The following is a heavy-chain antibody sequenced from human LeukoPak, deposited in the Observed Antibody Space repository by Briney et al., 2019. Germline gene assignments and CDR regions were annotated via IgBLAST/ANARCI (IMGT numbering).Heavy chain of an antibody. CDR1: GGSISSYY. CDR3: ARGTIAAAEGSHWFDP. Sequence: SETLSLTCTVSGGSISSYYWSWIRQPPGKGLEWIGYIHYSGRTNYNPSLKSRVTISVDTSKNQFSLKLTSVTAADTAVYYCARGTIAAAEGSHWFDPWGQGTLVTVSS. D-gene: IGHD6-13*01. CDR2: IHYSGRT. V-gene: IGHV4-59*01. J-gene: IGHJ5*02.